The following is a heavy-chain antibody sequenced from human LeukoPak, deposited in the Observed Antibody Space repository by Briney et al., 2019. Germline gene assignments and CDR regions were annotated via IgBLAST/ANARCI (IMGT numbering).Heavy chain of an antibody. Sequence: GASVKVSRKASGYTFTGYYMHWVRQAPGQGLEWMGWINPNSGGTNYAQKFQGRVTMTRDMATSTDYMEVSSLRSEDTAVYYCARDNSVGDSAWWFDPWGQGTLVTVSS. CDR3: ARDNSVGDSAWWFDP. D-gene: IGHD5-12*01. V-gene: IGHV1-2*02. CDR1: GYTFTGYY. J-gene: IGHJ5*02. CDR2: INPNSGGT.